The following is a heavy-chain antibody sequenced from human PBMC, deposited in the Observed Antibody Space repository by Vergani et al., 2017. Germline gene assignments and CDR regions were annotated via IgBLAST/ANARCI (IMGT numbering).Heavy chain of an antibody. V-gene: IGHV3-7*01. D-gene: IGHD6-19*01. Sequence: EVQLVESGGGLVQPGGSLRLSCAASGFTFSTYWMTWVRQAPGKGLEWVANIRQDGSDKYYVDSVKGRFTISRDNAKNSLYLQMNSLRADDTAVYYCAKPLAVAGYWYFDLWGRGTLVTVSS. CDR1: GFTFSTYW. J-gene: IGHJ2*01. CDR2: IRQDGSDK. CDR3: AKPLAVAGYWYFDL.